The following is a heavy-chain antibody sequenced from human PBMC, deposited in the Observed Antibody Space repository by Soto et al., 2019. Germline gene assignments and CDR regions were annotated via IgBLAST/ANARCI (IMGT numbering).Heavy chain of an antibody. V-gene: IGHV3-21*01. D-gene: IGHD3-22*01. Sequence: LRLSCEGSGLDFGLYTMNWVRQSPGKGLEWVASISSTSTYIYYGDSVKGRFSIARDNAKNSLYLQMDSLRDEDTALYYCXTEYCIGSSCYSRIFDYWGRGTLVTVSS. CDR1: GLDFGLYT. J-gene: IGHJ4*02. CDR2: ISSTSTYI. CDR3: XTEYCIGSSCYSRIFDY.